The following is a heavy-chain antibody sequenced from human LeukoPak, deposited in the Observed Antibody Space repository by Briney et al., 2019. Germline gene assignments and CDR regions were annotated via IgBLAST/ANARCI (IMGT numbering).Heavy chain of an antibody. V-gene: IGHV4-34*01. Sequence: SETLSLTCAVYGGSFSGYYWSWIRQPPGKGLEWIGEINHSGSTNYNPSLKRRVTISVDTSKNQFSLKLSSVTAADTAVYYCAREAWSYYYYGMDVWGQGTTVTVSS. J-gene: IGHJ6*02. CDR2: INHSGST. D-gene: IGHD3-3*01. CDR1: GGSFSGYY. CDR3: AREAWSYYYYGMDV.